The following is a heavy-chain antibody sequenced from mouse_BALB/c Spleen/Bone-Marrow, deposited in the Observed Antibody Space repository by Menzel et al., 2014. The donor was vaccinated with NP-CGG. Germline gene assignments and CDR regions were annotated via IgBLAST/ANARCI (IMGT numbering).Heavy chain of an antibody. CDR3: AREVSMDY. V-gene: IGHV5-4*02. CDR1: GFTFSDYY. CDR2: ISDGGSYT. J-gene: IGHJ4*01. Sequence: VQLKQSGGGLVNPGGSLKLSCAASGFTFSDYYMYWVRQTPEKRLEWVATISDGGSYTYYPDSVKGRFTISRDNAKNNLFLQLSSLKSEDTAMYYCAREVSMDYWGQGTSVTVSS.